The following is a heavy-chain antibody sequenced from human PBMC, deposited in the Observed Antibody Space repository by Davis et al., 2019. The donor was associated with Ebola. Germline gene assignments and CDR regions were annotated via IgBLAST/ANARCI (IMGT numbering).Heavy chain of an antibody. D-gene: IGHD3-9*01. CDR3: AYLSAYYYYGMDV. Sequence: SETLSLTCTVSGASISRTTNYYWGWIRQSPGKGLEWIGSIYYSGNTYYSPSLRSRVTISVDSSKNQFSLKLSSVTAADTAVYYCAYLSAYYYYGMDVWGKGTTVTVSS. V-gene: IGHV4-39*07. CDR2: IYYSGNT. J-gene: IGHJ6*04. CDR1: GASISRTTNYY.